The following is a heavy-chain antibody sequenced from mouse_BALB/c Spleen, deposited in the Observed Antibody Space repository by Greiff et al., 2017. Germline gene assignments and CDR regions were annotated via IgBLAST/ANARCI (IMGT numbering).Heavy chain of an antibody. CDR1: GYTFTSYY. CDR3: TIYYRYAHWYFDV. CDR2: INPSNGGT. D-gene: IGHD2-14*01. J-gene: IGHJ1*01. V-gene: IGHV1S81*02. Sequence: QVQLQQSGAELVKPGASVKLSCKASGYTFTSYYMYWVKQRPGQGLEWIGEINPSNGGTNFNEKFKSKATLTVDKSSSTAYMQLSSLTSEDSAVNYCTIYYRYAHWYFDVWGAGTTVTVSS.